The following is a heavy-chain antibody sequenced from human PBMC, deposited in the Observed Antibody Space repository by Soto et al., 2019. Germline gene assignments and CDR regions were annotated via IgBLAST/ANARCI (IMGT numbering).Heavy chain of an antibody. CDR3: ATYTAFAKYYFDY. V-gene: IGHV4-30-2*01. CDR1: GVSITTNGYS. CDR2: IYPSGTI. Sequence: PSETLCLTCAVSGVSITTNGYSWSWIRQPPGKGLEWIGYIYPSGTIFYNPSLNSRVTISADTSNNQFSLKLTSVTAADTAVYFCATYTAFAKYYFDYWGRGTLVTVSS. D-gene: IGHD3-16*01. J-gene: IGHJ4*02.